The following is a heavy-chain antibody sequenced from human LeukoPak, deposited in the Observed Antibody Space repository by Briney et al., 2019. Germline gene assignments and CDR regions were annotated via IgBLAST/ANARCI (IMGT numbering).Heavy chain of an antibody. V-gene: IGHV3-30-3*01. CDR3: ARDLSSEGYCSSTSCYGFDY. D-gene: IGHD2-2*01. Sequence: GGSLRLSCAASGFTFSSYAMHWVRQAPGKGLEWVAVISYDGSNKYYADSVKGRFTTSRDNSKNTLYLQMNSLRAEDTAMYYCARDLSSEGYCSSTSCYGFDYWGQGTLVTVSS. J-gene: IGHJ4*02. CDR2: ISYDGSNK. CDR1: GFTFSSYA.